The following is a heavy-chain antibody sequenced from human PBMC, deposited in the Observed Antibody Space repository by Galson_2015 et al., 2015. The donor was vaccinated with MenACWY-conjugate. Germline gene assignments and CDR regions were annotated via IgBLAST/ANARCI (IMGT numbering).Heavy chain of an antibody. CDR2: IDPSDSYT. CDR1: GYSFSSHW. Sequence: QSGAEVTKPGESLRISCKGSGYSFSSHWISWVRQMPGKGLEWMGRIDPSDSYTNYSPSFQGHVTISADKSISTAYLQWNSLKASDTAMYYCASATTVTTSHWYFDLWGRGTLVTVSS. CDR3: ASATTVTTSHWYFDL. D-gene: IGHD4-17*01. V-gene: IGHV5-10-1*01. J-gene: IGHJ2*01.